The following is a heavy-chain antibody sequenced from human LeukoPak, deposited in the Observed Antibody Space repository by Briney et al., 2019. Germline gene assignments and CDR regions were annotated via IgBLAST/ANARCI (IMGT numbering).Heavy chain of an antibody. CDR2: IYYSGIT. J-gene: IGHJ4*02. CDR1: GGSISSSDYY. Sequence: SQTLSLTCTVSGGSISSSDYYWGWIRQPPGKGLEWIGSIYYSGITYYNPSLKSRVTISVETSNNQFSLKLSSVTAADTAMYYCASRPYTYGYFDNWGPGTLVTVSS. D-gene: IGHD2-2*02. CDR3: ASRPYTYGYFDN. V-gene: IGHV4-39*01.